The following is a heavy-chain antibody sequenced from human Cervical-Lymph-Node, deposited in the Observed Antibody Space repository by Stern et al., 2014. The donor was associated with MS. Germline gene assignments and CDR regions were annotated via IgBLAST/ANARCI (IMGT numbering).Heavy chain of an antibody. V-gene: IGHV4-59*01. Sequence: QVQLKESGPGLVKPSETLSLTCTVSGGTISSYYWSWIRQPPGKGLEWIGYIYYRGRTNYNTSLKSRVTISVDSYKNQFSLTMSAVTAADTAVYYCARDSSGYYLGFDYWVQGTLVTVSS. CDR1: GGTISSYY. CDR3: ARDSSGYYLGFDY. J-gene: IGHJ4*02. CDR2: IYYRGRT. D-gene: IGHD3-22*01.